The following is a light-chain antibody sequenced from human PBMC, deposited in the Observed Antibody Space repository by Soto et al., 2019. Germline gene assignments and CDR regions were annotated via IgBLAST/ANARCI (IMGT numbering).Light chain of an antibody. CDR2: EVS. CDR3: CSYAGSSTVI. Sequence: QSVLTQPASVSGSPGQSITVSCTGTSSDVGSYKLVSWYQQHPGKAPKLMIYEVSKRPSGISSRFSGSKSGNSASLTISGLQAEDESDYYCCSYAGSSTVIFGGGTQLTVL. V-gene: IGLV2-23*02. J-gene: IGLJ2*01. CDR1: SSDVGSYKL.